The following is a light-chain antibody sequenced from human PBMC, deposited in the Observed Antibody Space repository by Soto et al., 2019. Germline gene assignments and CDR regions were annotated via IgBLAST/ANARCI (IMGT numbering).Light chain of an antibody. CDR1: QSLLHSNGYNS. CDR2: LGS. Sequence: DIVMPQSPLSLPVTPGEPASISCRSSQSLLHSNGYNSLVWYLQKPGQSPQLLIYLGSNRASGVPDRFSGSGSGTDFTLKISRVEAEDVGVYYCMQALQTPLTFGGGTKGEIK. CDR3: MQALQTPLT. J-gene: IGKJ4*01. V-gene: IGKV2-28*01.